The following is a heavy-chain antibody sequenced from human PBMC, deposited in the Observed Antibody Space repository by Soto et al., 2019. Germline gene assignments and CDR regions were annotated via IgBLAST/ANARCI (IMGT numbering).Heavy chain of an antibody. CDR1: GGSISSYY. D-gene: IGHD2-2*01. CDR3: AREGYCSSTSCHYRMDV. V-gene: IGHV4-59*01. CDR2: IYYSGST. Sequence: SETLSLTCTVSGGSISSYYWSWIRQPPGKGLEWIGYIYYSGSTNYNPSLKSRVTISVDTSKNQFSLKLSSVTAADTAVYYCAREGYCSSTSCHYRMDVWGQGTTVTVSS. J-gene: IGHJ6*02.